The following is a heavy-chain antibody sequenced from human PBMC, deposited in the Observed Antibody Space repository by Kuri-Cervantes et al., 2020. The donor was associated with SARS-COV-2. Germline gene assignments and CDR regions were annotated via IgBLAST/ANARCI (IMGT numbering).Heavy chain of an antibody. CDR3: ARDHRQLLFLLDYYYYMDV. J-gene: IGHJ6*03. Sequence: ASVKVSCKASGYTFTGYYMHWVRQAPGQGLEWMGWMNPNSGGTNYAQKFQGRVTMTRNTSISTAYMELSRLRSDDTAVYYCARDHRQLLFLLDYYYYMDVWGKGTTVTVSS. D-gene: IGHD2-2*01. CDR1: GYTFTGYY. V-gene: IGHV1-2*02. CDR2: MNPNSGGT.